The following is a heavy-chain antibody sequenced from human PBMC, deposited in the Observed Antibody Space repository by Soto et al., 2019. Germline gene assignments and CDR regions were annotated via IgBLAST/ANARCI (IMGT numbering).Heavy chain of an antibody. V-gene: IGHV3-74*01. CDR2: IDYDGSTT. J-gene: IGHJ5*02. Sequence: EVQLVESGGGLVQPGGSLRLSCAASGFSFSSYWMHWVRQAPGKGLVWVSRIDYDGSTTNYADSVKGRFTISRDNAKSLLYLQMNSLTAEDTAVYYCARVARGALVVFDPWGQGTLVTVSS. CDR3: ARVARGALVVFDP. CDR1: GFSFSSYW. D-gene: IGHD2-15*01.